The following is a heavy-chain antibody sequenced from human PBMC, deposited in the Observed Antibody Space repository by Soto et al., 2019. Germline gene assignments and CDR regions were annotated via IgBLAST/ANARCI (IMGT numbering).Heavy chain of an antibody. CDR2: INSDGSFT. Sequence: GGSLRLSCAASGFTFTDYWLHWVRQAPGKGLVSVSYINSDGSFTNYADSVKGRFTISRDNAKNTLYLQMNTLRDEDTAVYFCARGGTSYYSDSSGHRAALDSWGQGTLVTVSS. D-gene: IGHD3-22*01. CDR1: GFTFTDYW. J-gene: IGHJ4*02. V-gene: IGHV3-74*01. CDR3: ARGGTSYYSDSSGHRAALDS.